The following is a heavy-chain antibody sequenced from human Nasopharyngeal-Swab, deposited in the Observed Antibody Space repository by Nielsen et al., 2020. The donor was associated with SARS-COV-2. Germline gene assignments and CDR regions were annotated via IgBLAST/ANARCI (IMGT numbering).Heavy chain of an antibody. CDR1: GFTLSSYA. J-gene: IGHJ4*02. D-gene: IGHD3-16*02. Sequence: GGSLRLSCAASGFTLSSYAMHWVRQAPGKGLEWVAVISYDGSNKYYADSVKGRFTISRDNSKNTLYLQMNSLRAEDTAVYYCARAFMITFGGVIVTPPDYWGQGTLVTVSS. V-gene: IGHV3-30*04. CDR3: ARAFMITFGGVIVTPPDY. CDR2: ISYDGSNK.